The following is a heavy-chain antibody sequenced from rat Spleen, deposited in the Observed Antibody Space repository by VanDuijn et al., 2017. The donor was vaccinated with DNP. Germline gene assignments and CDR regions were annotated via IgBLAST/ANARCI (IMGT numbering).Heavy chain of an antibody. CDR2: ITSSGGYT. CDR3: ARGDYGYNRYAMDA. CDR1: GLTFSHSD. D-gene: IGHD1-9*01. J-gene: IGHJ4*01. Sequence: EVQLVESGGGLVQPGRSMKLSCATSGLTFSHSDLAWVRQVPGKGLEWVASITSSGGYTYYPDSVKGRFTISRDNAKNTLYLQMSSLRSEDTATYYCARGDYGYNRYAMDAWGQGTSVTVSS. V-gene: IGHV5-25*01.